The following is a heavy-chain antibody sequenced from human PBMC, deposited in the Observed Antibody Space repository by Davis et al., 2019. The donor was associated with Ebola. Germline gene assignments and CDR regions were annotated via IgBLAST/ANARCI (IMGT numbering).Heavy chain of an antibody. Sequence: ESLKISCAASGFTFNSYSMNWVRQAPGKGLEFIAYSGGTIYSPSLKGRVSISIDTSKNQFSLKLTSVTAADTAFYYCARDQKGDGYSSFEYWGQGVLVTVSS. J-gene: IGHJ4*02. V-gene: IGHV4-59*01. D-gene: IGHD5-24*01. CDR3: ARDQKGDGYSSFEY. CDR1: GFTFNSYS. CDR2: SGGT.